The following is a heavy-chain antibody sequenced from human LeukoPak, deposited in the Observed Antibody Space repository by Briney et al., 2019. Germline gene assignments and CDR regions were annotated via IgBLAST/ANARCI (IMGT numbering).Heavy chain of an antibody. Sequence: PGGSLRLSCADSGFSFTNAWMTWVRQAPGKGREWVGRIKSKGDGETTDYAAPVEGRFFMSRDDSKATLYLQMNSLKTEDTAVYYCTTDLGLTMIRGVIVKWGQGTLVTVSS. CDR2: IKSKGDGETT. D-gene: IGHD3-10*01. V-gene: IGHV3-15*01. CDR1: GFSFTNAW. CDR3: TTDLGLTMIRGVIVK. J-gene: IGHJ4*02.